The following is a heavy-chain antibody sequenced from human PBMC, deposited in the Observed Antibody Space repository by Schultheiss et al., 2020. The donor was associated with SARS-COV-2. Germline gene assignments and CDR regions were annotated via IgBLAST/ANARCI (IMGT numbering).Heavy chain of an antibody. CDR2: IFHSGST. CDR1: GGSSSGCC. CDR3: ARLRYFDYYYYYMDV. J-gene: IGHJ6*03. V-gene: IGHV4-34*12. Sequence: SETLSLTCAVYGGSSSGCCWSWIRQPPGKGLEWIGSIFHSGSTNYNPSLKSRVTISVDTSKNQFSLKLSSVTAADTAVYYCARLRYFDYYYYYMDVWGKGTTVTVSS. D-gene: IGHD3-9*01.